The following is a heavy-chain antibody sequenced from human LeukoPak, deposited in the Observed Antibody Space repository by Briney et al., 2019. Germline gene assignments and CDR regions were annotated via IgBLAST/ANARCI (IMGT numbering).Heavy chain of an antibody. CDR2: LRVYNGDR. CDR1: GYTFTCYG. V-gene: IGHV1-18*01. J-gene: IGHJ4*02. D-gene: IGHD2-2*03. Sequence: ASVTVSCKASGYTFTCYGISWVRQAPGQGLEWMGWLRVYNGDRNNAQKLQGRVTMTTDTSTSKAYMELRSLRSDDTAVYYCATGYCSSTNCRIDYWGQGTLVSVSS. CDR3: ATGYCSSTNCRIDY.